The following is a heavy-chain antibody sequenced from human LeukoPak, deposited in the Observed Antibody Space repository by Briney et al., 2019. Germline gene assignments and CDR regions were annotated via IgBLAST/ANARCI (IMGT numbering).Heavy chain of an antibody. Sequence: SETLSLTCTVSGGSISSGSYYWSWIRQPAGKGLEWIGRIYTSGSTNYNPSLKSRVTISVDTSKNQFSLKLSSVTAADTAVYYCARAYCSSTSCFYENWFDPWGQGTLVTVSS. CDR2: IYTSGST. D-gene: IGHD2-2*01. CDR1: GGSISSGSYY. J-gene: IGHJ5*02. CDR3: ARAYCSSTSCFYENWFDP. V-gene: IGHV4-61*02.